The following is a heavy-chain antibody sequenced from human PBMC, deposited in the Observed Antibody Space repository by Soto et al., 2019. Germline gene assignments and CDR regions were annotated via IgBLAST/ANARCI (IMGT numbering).Heavy chain of an antibody. V-gene: IGHV3-49*03. J-gene: IGHJ6*02. CDR3: TRAGVDTTTATHYYYGMDV. D-gene: IGHD5-12*01. Sequence: GGSLRLSCTASGFTFGDDGVSWFRQAPGMGLEWVAFVRSKAYGGTTEYAASVKGRFTISRDDSKTIAYLQMSSLKIEDTAVYYCTRAGVDTTTATHYYYGMDVWGQGTTVTVSS. CDR1: GFTFGDDG. CDR2: VRSKAYGGTT.